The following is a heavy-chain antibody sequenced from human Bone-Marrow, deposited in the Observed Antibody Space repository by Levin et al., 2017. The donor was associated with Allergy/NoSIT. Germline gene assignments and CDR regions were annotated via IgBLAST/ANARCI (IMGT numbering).Heavy chain of an antibody. CDR1: GGSISSYY. Sequence: SETLSLTCTVSGGSISSYYWSWIRQPPGKGLEWIGYIYYSGSTNYNPSLKSRVTISVDTSKNQFSLKLSSVTAADTAVYYCARAPYSSGYVTIDYWGQGTLVTVSS. CDR3: ARAPYSSGYVTIDY. CDR2: IYYSGST. V-gene: IGHV4-59*01. D-gene: IGHD6-19*01. J-gene: IGHJ4*02.